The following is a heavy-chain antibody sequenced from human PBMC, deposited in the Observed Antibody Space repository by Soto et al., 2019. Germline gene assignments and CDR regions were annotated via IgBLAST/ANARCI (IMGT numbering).Heavy chain of an antibody. Sequence: EVQLVESGGGLVQPGGSLRLSCAASGFTFSNYWMNWVRQAPGKGLEWVANIKQDGSEKYYVDSVKGRFTISRDKANNSLALQMSSLRPEDTAVYYCARQPDTGVDRLNWFDPWGQGTLVTVSS. CDR3: ARQPDTGVDRLNWFDP. D-gene: IGHD2-8*02. CDR2: IKQDGSEK. J-gene: IGHJ5*02. CDR1: GFTFSNYW. V-gene: IGHV3-7*01.